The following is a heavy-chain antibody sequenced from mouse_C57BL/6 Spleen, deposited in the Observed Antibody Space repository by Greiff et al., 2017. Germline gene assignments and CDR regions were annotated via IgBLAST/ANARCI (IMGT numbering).Heavy chain of an antibody. CDR2: INPYNGGT. CDR1: GYTFTDYY. V-gene: IGHV1-19*01. CDR3: ARWGYSPYYAMDY. J-gene: IGHJ4*01. Sequence: EVHLVESGPVLVKPGASVKMSCKASGYTFTDYYMNWVKQSHGKSLEWIGVINPYNGGTSYNQKFKGKATLTVDKSSSTAYMELNSLTSEDSAVYYCARWGYSPYYAMDYWGQGTSVTVSS.